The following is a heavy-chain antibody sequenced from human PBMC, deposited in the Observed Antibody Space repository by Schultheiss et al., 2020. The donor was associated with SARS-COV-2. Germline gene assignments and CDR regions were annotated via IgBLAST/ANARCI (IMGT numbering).Heavy chain of an antibody. CDR1: GGTFSTYA. J-gene: IGHJ6*02. V-gene: IGHV1-69*13. Sequence: VKVSCKASGGTFSTYAFSWVRQAPGQGLEWMGGIIPIFHTPNYAQKFQARVTITADESTSTAYMELNSLRSEDTAVYYCANHWRGNSWFYHYGMDVWGQGTAVTVSS. D-gene: IGHD1-1*01. CDR3: ANHWRGNSWFYHYGMDV. CDR2: IIPIFHTP.